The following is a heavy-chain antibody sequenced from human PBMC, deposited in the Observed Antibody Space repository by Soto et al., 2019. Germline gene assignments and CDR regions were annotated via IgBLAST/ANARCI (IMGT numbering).Heavy chain of an antibody. J-gene: IGHJ6*02. D-gene: IGHD3-3*01. CDR1: GFTFSSYA. Sequence: EVQLLESGGGLVQPGGSLRLSCEASGFTFSSYAMSWVRQAPGKGLEWVSAISGSGGSTYYADSVKGRFTISRDNSKKTLYMQMNSLRAEDTAVYYCAKDLAGLRFLEWSDYYYYGMDVWGQGTTVTVSS. CDR2: ISGSGGST. CDR3: AKDLAGLRFLEWSDYYYYGMDV. V-gene: IGHV3-23*01.